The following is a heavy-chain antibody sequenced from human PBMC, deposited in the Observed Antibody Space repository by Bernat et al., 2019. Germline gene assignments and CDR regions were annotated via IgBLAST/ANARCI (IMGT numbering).Heavy chain of an antibody. Sequence: QVQLVEAGGGVVQPWRSLRLSCAASGFTFSSYAMHGVRQAPGKGLEWVAVISYDGSNKYYADSVKGRFTISRDNSKNTLYLQMISMRAEDKAVYYCGRDLSGYSSGWYEYYFDYWGQGTLVTVSS. D-gene: IGHD6-19*01. CDR1: GFTFSSYA. V-gene: IGHV3-30*01. J-gene: IGHJ4*02. CDR3: GRDLSGYSSGWYEYYFDY. CDR2: ISYDGSNK.